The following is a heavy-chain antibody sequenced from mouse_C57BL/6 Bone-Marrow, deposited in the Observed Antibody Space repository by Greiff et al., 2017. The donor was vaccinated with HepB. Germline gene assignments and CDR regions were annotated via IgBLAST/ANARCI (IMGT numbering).Heavy chain of an antibody. D-gene: IGHD4-1*01. CDR3: ARLGGYYFDY. J-gene: IGHJ2*01. V-gene: IGHV1-82*01. Sequence: QVQLQQSGPELVKPGASVKISCKASGYAFSSSWMNWVKQRPGKGLEWIGRIYPGDGDTNYNGKFKGKATLTADKSSSTAYMQLSSLTSEDSEVYFCARLGGYYFDYWGQGTTLTVSS. CDR1: GYAFSSSW. CDR2: IYPGDGDT.